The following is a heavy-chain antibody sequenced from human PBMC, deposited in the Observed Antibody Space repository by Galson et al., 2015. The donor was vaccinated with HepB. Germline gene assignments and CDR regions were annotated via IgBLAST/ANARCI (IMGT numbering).Heavy chain of an antibody. V-gene: IGHV3-66*01. CDR1: GFTVSSNY. Sequence: SLRLSCAASGFTVSSNYMSWVRQAPGKGLEWVSVIYSGGSTYYADSVKGRFTISRDNSKNTLYLQMNSLRAEDTAVYYCARDGDGTLVGPGVNGAFDIWGQGTMVTVTS. CDR3: ARDGDGTLVGPGVNGAFDI. D-gene: IGHD3-3*01. CDR2: IYSGGST. J-gene: IGHJ3*02.